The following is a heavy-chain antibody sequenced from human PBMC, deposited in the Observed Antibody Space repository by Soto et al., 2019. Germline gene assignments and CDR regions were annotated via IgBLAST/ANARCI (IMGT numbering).Heavy chain of an antibody. V-gene: IGHV3-30-3*01. D-gene: IGHD6-19*01. CDR2: ISYDGSND. CDR3: ARAGGSGWYFSWFDP. CDR1: GFSFIAYA. Sequence: GGSLRLSCAASGFSFIAYAMHWVRQAPGKGLEWVAVISYDGSNDSYGDSVKGRFTISRDNSKNTLYLRMNSLRAEDTAVYYCARAGGSGWYFSWFDPWGQGTLVTAPQ. J-gene: IGHJ5*02.